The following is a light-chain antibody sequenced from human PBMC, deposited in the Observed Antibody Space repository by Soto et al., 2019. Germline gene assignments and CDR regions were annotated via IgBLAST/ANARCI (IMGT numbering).Light chain of an antibody. Sequence: QSVLTQPPSVSAAPGQKVTISCSGSTSNIGNNYVSWYRQLPGTAPKFLIYDNNKRPSGIPDRFSGSKSGTSATLGITGLQTGDEAYYYCTTWDSSLFAVVFGGGTKVTVL. V-gene: IGLV1-51*01. CDR3: TTWDSSLFAVV. J-gene: IGLJ2*01. CDR1: TSNIGNNY. CDR2: DNN.